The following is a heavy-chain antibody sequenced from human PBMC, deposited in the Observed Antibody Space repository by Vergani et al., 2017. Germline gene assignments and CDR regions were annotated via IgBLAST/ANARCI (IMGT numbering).Heavy chain of an antibody. CDR2: TYYRSKWYN. CDR1: GDSVSSNSAA. CDR3: ARDGGRGCSGGSCHLPPGTYYYYGMDV. V-gene: IGHV6-1*01. Sequence: QVQLQQSGPGLVKPSQTLSLTCAISGDSVSSNSAAWNWIRQSPSRGLEWLGRTYYRSKWYNDYAVSVKSRITINPDTSKNQFSLQLNSVTPEDTAVYYCARDGGRGCSGGSCHLPPGTYYYYGMDVWGQGTTVTGSS. D-gene: IGHD2-15*01. J-gene: IGHJ6*02.